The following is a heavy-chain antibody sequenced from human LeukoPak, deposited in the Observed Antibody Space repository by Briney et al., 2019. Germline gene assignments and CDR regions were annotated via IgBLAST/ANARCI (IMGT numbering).Heavy chain of an antibody. CDR2: IYYSGST. CDR3: AREPVLPVLLWFREFPTPNFDY. D-gene: IGHD3-10*01. J-gene: IGHJ4*02. CDR1: GGSISSSSYY. Sequence: PSETLSLTCTVSGGSISSSSYYWGWIRQPPGKGLEWIGSIYYSGSTYYNPSLKGRVTISEDTSKNQFSLKLSSVTAADTAVYYCAREPVLPVLLWFREFPTPNFDYWGQGTLVTVSS. V-gene: IGHV4-39*02.